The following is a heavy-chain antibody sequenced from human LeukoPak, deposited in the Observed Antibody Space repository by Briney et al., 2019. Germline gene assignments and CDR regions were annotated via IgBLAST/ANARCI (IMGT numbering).Heavy chain of an antibody. Sequence: ASVKVSCKVSGYTLTELSMHWVRQAPGKGLEWMGGFGPEDGETIYAQKFQGRVTMTEDTSTDTAYMELSSLRSEDTAVYYCATGTYYDFWSGKDPKPYYYGMDVWGQGTTVTVSS. J-gene: IGHJ6*02. CDR3: ATGTYYDFWSGKDPKPYYYGMDV. CDR2: FGPEDGET. CDR1: GYTLTELS. V-gene: IGHV1-24*01. D-gene: IGHD3-3*01.